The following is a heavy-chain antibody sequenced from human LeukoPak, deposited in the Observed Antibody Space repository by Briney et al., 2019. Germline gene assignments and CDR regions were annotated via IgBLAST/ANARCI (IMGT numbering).Heavy chain of an antibody. CDR2: INPNSGST. V-gene: IGHV1-2*02. D-gene: IGHD5-12*01. J-gene: IGHJ4*02. Sequence: GASVKVSCKASGYTFTGYYMHWVRQAPGQGLEWMGWINPNSGSTNYAQKFQGRVTMTRDTSISTAYMEVNRLRSDDTAVYYCARDFDYSGDDRFDYWGQGTLVTVSS. CDR3: ARDFDYSGDDRFDY. CDR1: GYTFTGYY.